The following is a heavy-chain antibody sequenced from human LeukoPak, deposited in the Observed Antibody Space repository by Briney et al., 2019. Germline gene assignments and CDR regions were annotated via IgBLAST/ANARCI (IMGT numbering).Heavy chain of an antibody. J-gene: IGHJ5*02. CDR2: IYYSGCT. CDR1: GGSISSSSYY. Sequence: SETLSLTCTVSGGSISSSSYYWGWIRQPPGKGLEWIGSIYYSGCTYYNPSLKSRVTISVDTSKNQFSLKLSSVTAADTAVYYCARLANTAYYDFWSGYFPNWFDPWGQGTLVTVSS. CDR3: ARLANTAYYDFWSGYFPNWFDP. V-gene: IGHV4-39*01. D-gene: IGHD3-3*01.